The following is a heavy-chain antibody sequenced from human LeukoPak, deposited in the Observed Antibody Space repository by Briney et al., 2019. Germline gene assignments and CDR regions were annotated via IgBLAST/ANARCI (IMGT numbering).Heavy chain of an antibody. CDR3: AKSCLDTYYDTLTGSDY. J-gene: IGHJ4*02. CDR1: GFTFSNYG. V-gene: IGHV3-30*18. D-gene: IGHD3-9*01. Sequence: GRSLRLSCAASGFTFSNYGMHWVRQAPGKGLEWVAIISYDGSNKYYADSVKGRFTISRDNSNNTLYLQMNSLRAEDTAVYYCAKSCLDTYYDTLTGSDYWGQGTLVTVSS. CDR2: ISYDGSNK.